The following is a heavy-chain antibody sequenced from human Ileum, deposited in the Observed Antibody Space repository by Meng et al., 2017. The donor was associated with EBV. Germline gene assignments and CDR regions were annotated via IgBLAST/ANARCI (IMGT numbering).Heavy chain of an antibody. D-gene: IGHD3-3*01. J-gene: IGHJ4*02. Sequence: QVQLQESGPGLLKPSETLSITCAEYGGSFRGNYWSWIRQSPGKRLEWIGEINESGSTNYNPSLKSRVTILMDTSKNQFSLKLTSVTAADAAVYYCRNAFCSAAAGCSDYWGQGTLVTVSS. CDR2: INESGST. CDR3: RNAFCSAAAGCSDY. CDR1: GGSFRGNY. V-gene: IGHV4-34*01.